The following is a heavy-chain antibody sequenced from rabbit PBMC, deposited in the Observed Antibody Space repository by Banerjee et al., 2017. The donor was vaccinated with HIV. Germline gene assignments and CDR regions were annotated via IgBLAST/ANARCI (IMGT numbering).Heavy chain of an antibody. Sequence: QEQLVESGGGLVTLGGSLTLTCKASGFDLSSYYDMSWVRQAPGKGLEWIACIDTGSGSTYYASWVNGRFTISKTSSTTVTLQMTSLTAADTATYFCARAPNDGGVGVAYLDLWGQGTLVTVS. V-gene: IGHV1S45*01. CDR3: ARAPNDGGVGVAYLDL. J-gene: IGHJ3*01. CDR1: GFDLSSYYD. D-gene: IGHD6-1*01. CDR2: IDTGSGST.